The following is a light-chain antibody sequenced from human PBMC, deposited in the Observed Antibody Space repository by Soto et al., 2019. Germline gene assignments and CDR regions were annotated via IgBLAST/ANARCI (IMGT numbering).Light chain of an antibody. CDR1: QSVGSN. CDR3: QQYNNWPPVCT. CDR2: GAS. V-gene: IGKV3-15*01. J-gene: IGKJ2*02. Sequence: EIVMTQSPATLSVSPGERATLSCRTSQSVGSNLAWYQQKPGQAPRLLIYGASTRATGIPARFSGSGSGTEYTLTISSLQSEDFAVYYCQQYNNWPPVCTFGQGTKLEIK.